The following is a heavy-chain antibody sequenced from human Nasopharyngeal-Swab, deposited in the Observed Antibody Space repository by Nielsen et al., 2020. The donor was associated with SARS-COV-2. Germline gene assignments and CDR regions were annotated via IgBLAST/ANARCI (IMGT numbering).Heavy chain of an antibody. CDR3: ARVYCGGYCYLPDY. Sequence: VRQMPGKGLEWMGRIDPSDSYTNYSPSFQGHVTISADKSISTAYLQWSSLKASDTAMYYCARVYCGGYCYLPDYWGQGTLVTVS. V-gene: IGHV5-10-1*01. D-gene: IGHD2-21*01. CDR2: IDPSDSYT. J-gene: IGHJ4*02.